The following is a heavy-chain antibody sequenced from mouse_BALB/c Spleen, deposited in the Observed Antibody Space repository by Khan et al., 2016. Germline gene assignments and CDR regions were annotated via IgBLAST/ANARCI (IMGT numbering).Heavy chain of an antibody. D-gene: IGHD1-1*01. Sequence: EVQLVESGGGLVQPKGSLKLSCAASGFTFKTYAMNWVRQAPRKGLEWIARIRSKSNNFATYYADSVKDRFTISRDDSQNMLSLQMNTLQTEDTAMYYCVRDAYYPYALDYWGQGTSVTVSS. J-gene: IGHJ4*01. CDR3: VRDAYYPYALDY. CDR2: IRSKSNNFAT. V-gene: IGHV10-1*02. CDR1: GFTFKTYA.